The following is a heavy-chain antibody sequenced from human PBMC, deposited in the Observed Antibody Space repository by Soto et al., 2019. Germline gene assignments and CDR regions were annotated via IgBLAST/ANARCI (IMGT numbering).Heavy chain of an antibody. D-gene: IGHD3-9*01. J-gene: IGHJ3*02. Sequence: ESLKISCKGSGYSFTSYWIGWVRQMPGKGLEWMGVIYPGDSEPTYSPSFQGQVTISADKSISTAYLQWSSLKASDTAIYYCARRRYYDILTGSDAFDIWGQGTMVTVSS. V-gene: IGHV5-51*01. CDR3: ARRRYYDILTGSDAFDI. CDR1: GYSFTSYW. CDR2: IYPGDSEP.